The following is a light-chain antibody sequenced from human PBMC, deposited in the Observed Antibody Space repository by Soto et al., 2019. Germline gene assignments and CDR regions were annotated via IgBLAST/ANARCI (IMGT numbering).Light chain of an antibody. V-gene: IGKV1-5*01. CDR3: QQYNSYSYT. J-gene: IGKJ2*01. CDR2: DAS. CDR1: QSISTW. Sequence: DIQMTQSPSTLSASVGDRVTITCRASQSISTWLAWYQQIPGKAPKLLIYDASTLESGVPSRFSGSGSGTEFTPTISSLQPDDYATYFCQQYNSYSYTFGQGTKLEIK.